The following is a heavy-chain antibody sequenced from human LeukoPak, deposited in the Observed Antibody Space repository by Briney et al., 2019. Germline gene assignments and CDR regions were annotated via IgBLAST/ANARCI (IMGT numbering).Heavy chain of an antibody. J-gene: IGHJ6*02. D-gene: IGHD6-19*01. CDR1: GGSISSSNW. V-gene: IGHV4-4*02. CDR2: INHSGST. Sequence: SETLSLTCAVSGGSISSSNWWSWVRPPPGKGLEWIGEINHSGSTNYNPSLKSRVTISVDPSKNQFSLKLSSVTAADTAVYYCARGQSSGWRIRSGYYYYGMDVWGQGTTVTVSS. CDR3: ARGQSSGWRIRSGYYYYGMDV.